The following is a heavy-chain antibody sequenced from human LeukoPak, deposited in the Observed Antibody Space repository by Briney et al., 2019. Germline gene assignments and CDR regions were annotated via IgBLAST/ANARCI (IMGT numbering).Heavy chain of an antibody. CDR3: ARAPIERWSSSWPKGYWFDP. D-gene: IGHD6-13*01. J-gene: IGHJ5*02. Sequence: ASVKVSCKASGYTFTSYAMNWVRQAPGQGLEWMGWINTNTGNPTYAQGFTGRFVFSLDTSVSTAYLQISSLKAEDTAVYYCARAPIERWSSSWPKGYWFDPWGQGTLVTVSS. CDR1: GYTFTSYA. V-gene: IGHV7-4-1*02. CDR2: INTNTGNP.